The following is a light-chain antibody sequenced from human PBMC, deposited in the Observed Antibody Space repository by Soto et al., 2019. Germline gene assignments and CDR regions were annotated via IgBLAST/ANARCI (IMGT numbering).Light chain of an antibody. CDR3: PQRNSYPRT. J-gene: IGKJ1*01. CDR1: QGISSF. V-gene: IGKV1-9*01. CDR2: GAS. Sequence: QLTQSPSSLSASVGDRVTITCRASQGISSFLAWYQQKPGKAPNLLIYGASTLQSGVPSRFRGSGSGTDFTLTIASLQPEDFATYYCPQRNSYPRTFGQGTKVEV.